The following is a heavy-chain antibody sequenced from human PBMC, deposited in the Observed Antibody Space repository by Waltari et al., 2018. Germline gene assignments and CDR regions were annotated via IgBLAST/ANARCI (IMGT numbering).Heavy chain of an antibody. V-gene: IGHV3-30*02. J-gene: IGHJ3*01. CDR3: AKDGDYSLTEYDAFDV. CDR1: GFIFSRPG. D-gene: IGHD4-17*01. CDR2: ISFDGKKI. Sequence: VQLLESGGGVVHPGGSLRLSCAASGFIFSRPGLHWVRQIPGKGVEWVAVISFDGKKIFDADSVRGRFTISRDNSNNIVFLQMNSLRPEDSGVYYCAKDGDYSLTEYDAFDVWGQGTVVTVSP.